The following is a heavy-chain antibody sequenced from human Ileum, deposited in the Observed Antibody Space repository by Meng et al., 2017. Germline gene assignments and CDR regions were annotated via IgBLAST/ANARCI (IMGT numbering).Heavy chain of an antibody. J-gene: IGHJ4*02. D-gene: IGHD7-27*01. CDR3: ARDHWGSLDY. Sequence: QVQLQGPGPGLVRPSETLSLTCTVSGASVTTSHYQWGWIRQPPGKGLEWIGYASTNYNPSLKSRLTISLDTSKNQVSLKLTSVTAADTAVYYCARDHWGSLDYWGQGILVTVSS. CDR1: GASVTTSHYQ. CDR2: AST. V-gene: IGHV4-61*01.